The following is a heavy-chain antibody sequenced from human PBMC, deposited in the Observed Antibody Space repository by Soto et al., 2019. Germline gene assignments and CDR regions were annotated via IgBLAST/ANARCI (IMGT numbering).Heavy chain of an antibody. Sequence: GGSLRLSCAASGFTVSSNYMSWVRQAPGKGLEWVSVIYSGGSTYYADSVKGRFTISRDNSKNTLYLQMNSLRAEDTAVYYCASTPGSRRDGENYYYYYMDVWGKGTTVTVSS. CDR3: ASTPGSRRDGENYYYYYMDV. V-gene: IGHV3-66*01. J-gene: IGHJ6*03. CDR2: IYSGGST. D-gene: IGHD3-10*01. CDR1: GFTVSSNY.